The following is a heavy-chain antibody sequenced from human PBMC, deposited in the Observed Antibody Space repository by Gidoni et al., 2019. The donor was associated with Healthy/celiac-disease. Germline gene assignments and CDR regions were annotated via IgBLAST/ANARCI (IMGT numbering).Heavy chain of an antibody. Sequence: EVQLVESGGGLVQPGGSLRLSCAASGFTFSSYSMNWVRQAPGKGLEWVSYISSSSSTIYYADSVKGRFTISRDNAKNSLYLQMNSLRAEDTAVYYCAREKYSSGWYYFDYWGQGTLVTVSS. CDR3: AREKYSSGWYYFDY. J-gene: IGHJ4*02. CDR2: ISSSSSTI. D-gene: IGHD6-19*01. V-gene: IGHV3-48*01. CDR1: GFTFSSYS.